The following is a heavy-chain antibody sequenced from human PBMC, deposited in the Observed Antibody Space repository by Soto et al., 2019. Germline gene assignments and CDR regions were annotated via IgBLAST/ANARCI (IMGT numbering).Heavy chain of an antibody. J-gene: IGHJ4*02. V-gene: IGHV4-34*01. Sequence: SETLSLTCAVYGGSFSGYYWSWIRQPPGKGLEWIGEINHSGSTNYNPSLKSRVTISVDTSKNQFSLKLSSVTAADTAVYYCARVGGSGSSHRDSFDYWGQGTLVTVSS. CDR3: ARVGGSGSSHRDSFDY. CDR2: INHSGST. CDR1: GGSFSGYY. D-gene: IGHD3-10*01.